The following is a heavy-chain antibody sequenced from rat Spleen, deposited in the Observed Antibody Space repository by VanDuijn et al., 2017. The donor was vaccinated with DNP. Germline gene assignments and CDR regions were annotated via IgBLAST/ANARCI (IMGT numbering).Heavy chain of an antibody. V-gene: IGHV2S12*01. J-gene: IGHJ2*01. Sequence: QVQLKESGPGLVQPPQTLSLTCTVSGFSLTSYGVSWVRQPPGKGLEWIAAISSGGNTYYNSALKSRLSISRDTSKSQVFLKMNSLQTEDTAIYFCTRDDSGPYYWGQGVMVTVSS. CDR2: ISSGGNT. CDR1: GFSLTSYG. D-gene: IGHD1-1*01. CDR3: TRDDSGPYY.